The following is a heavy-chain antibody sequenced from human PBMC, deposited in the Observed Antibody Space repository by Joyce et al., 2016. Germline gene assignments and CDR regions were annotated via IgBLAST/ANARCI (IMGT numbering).Heavy chain of an antibody. CDR3: ATDRPPSVFDGYDYYGLDV. V-gene: IGHV1-69*01. D-gene: IGHD2-21*02. J-gene: IGHJ6*02. CDR2: IIPFYGTP. Sequence: QVQLVQSGAEVKKPGSSVKVSCKASGGTFSSYSINWVRQAPGQGLEWMGGIIPFYGTPNYAQKFQGRVTITADGSTSTVSMVVTSLRSEDTAVYYCATDRPPSVFDGYDYYGLDVWGQGTIVTVSS. CDR1: GGTFSSYS.